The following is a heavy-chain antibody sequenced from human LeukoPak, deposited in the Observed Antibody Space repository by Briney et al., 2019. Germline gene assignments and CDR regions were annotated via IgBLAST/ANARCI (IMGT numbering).Heavy chain of an antibody. Sequence: SETLSLTCAVSGGSISSGSYYWSWIRQPAGKGLEWIGRIYTSGSTNYNPSLKSRVTISVDTSKNQFSLKLSSVTAADTAVYYCARDGSITIFGVVTADGMDVWGQGTTVTVSS. CDR1: GGSISSGSYY. CDR2: IYTSGST. V-gene: IGHV4-61*02. CDR3: ARDGSITIFGVVTADGMDV. J-gene: IGHJ6*02. D-gene: IGHD3-3*01.